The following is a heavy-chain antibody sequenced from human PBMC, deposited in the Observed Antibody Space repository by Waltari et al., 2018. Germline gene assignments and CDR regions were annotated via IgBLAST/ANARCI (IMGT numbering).Heavy chain of an antibody. Sequence: QLQLQESGPGLVKPSETLSLTCTVSGGSISSSSYYWGWIRQPPGKGLEWIGSIYYSGSTYYTPSLKCRVTISVDTSKNQFSLKLSSVTAADTAVYYCARGRWELRPGDAFDIWGQGTMVTVSS. CDR2: IYYSGST. J-gene: IGHJ3*02. D-gene: IGHD1-26*01. CDR3: ARGRWELRPGDAFDI. V-gene: IGHV4-39*07. CDR1: GGSISSSSYY.